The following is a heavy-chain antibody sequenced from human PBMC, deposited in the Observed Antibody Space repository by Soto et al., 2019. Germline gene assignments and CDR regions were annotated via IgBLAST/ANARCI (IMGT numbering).Heavy chain of an antibody. CDR3: ARDARYCSGGSCYFNWFDP. D-gene: IGHD2-15*01. V-gene: IGHV3-30-3*01. J-gene: IGHJ5*02. Sequence: GGSLRLSCAASGFTFSSYAMHWVRQAPGKGLEWVAVISYDGSNKYYADSVKGRFTISRDNSKNTLYLQMNSLRAEDTAVYYCARDARYCSGGSCYFNWFDPWGQGALVTVSS. CDR1: GFTFSSYA. CDR2: ISYDGSNK.